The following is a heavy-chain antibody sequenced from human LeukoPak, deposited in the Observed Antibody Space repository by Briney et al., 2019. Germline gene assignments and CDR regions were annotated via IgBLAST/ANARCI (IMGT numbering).Heavy chain of an antibody. CDR3: ARCGTTPYYFVD. CDR2: IYSNENT. CDR1: GGSISRYY. V-gene: IGHV4-4*07. D-gene: IGHD2-15*01. Sequence: PSETLSHTCIVSGGSISRYYWSWIRQPAGKGLEWIGRIYSNENTNYNPSLKSRVTMSVDTSKNQFSLKLSSVTAADTAVYYCARCGTTPYYFVDWGQGTLVTVSS. J-gene: IGHJ4*02.